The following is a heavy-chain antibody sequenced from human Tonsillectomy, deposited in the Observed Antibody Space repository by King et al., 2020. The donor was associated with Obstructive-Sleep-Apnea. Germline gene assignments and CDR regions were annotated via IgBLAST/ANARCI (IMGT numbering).Heavy chain of an antibody. J-gene: IGHJ3*02. CDR1: GFTFSSYA. D-gene: IGHD3-3*01. CDR2: ISYDGSKK. Sequence: VQLVESGGGVVQPGRSLRLSCAASGFTFSSYAMHWVRQAPGKGLEWVAVISYDGSKKYYADSVKGRFTISRDNSKKTLYLQMNSLRAEDTAVYYCARDLLTYYDFWSGYDAFDIWGQGTMVTVSS. CDR3: ARDLLTYYDFWSGYDAFDI. V-gene: IGHV3-30*04.